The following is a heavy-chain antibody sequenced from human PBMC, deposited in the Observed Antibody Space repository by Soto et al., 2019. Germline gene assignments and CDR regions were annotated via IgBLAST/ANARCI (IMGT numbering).Heavy chain of an antibody. D-gene: IGHD6-19*01. J-gene: IGHJ6*02. CDR3: ARPGHSSGSGQYYGMDV. V-gene: IGHV5-51*01. CDR1: GYSFTSYW. Sequence: PVESLKISCKGSGYSFTSYWIGWVRQMPGKGLEWMGIIYPGDSDTRYSPSFQGQVTISADKSISTAYLQWSSLKASDTAMYYCARPGHSSGSGQYYGMDVWGQGTTVTVSS. CDR2: IYPGDSDT.